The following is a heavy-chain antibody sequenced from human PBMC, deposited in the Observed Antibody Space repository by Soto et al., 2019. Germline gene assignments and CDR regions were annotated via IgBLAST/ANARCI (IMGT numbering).Heavy chain of an antibody. CDR3: AKDQGGIQLWLIPWFDP. D-gene: IGHD5-18*01. Sequence: RLSCAASGFTFSSYAMSWVRQAPGKGLEWVSAISGSGGSTYYADSVKGRFTISRDNSKNTLYLQMNSLRAEDTAVYYCAKDQGGIQLWLIPWFDPWGQGTLVTVSS. CDR2: ISGSGGST. CDR1: GFTFSSYA. V-gene: IGHV3-23*01. J-gene: IGHJ5*02.